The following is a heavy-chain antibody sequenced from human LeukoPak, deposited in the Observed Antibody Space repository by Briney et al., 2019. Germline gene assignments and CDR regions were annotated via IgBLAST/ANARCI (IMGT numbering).Heavy chain of an antibody. CDR1: GGSISSYY. D-gene: IGHD1-26*01. CDR3: ARHLPKWGWDY. V-gene: IGHV4-59*08. J-gene: IGHJ4*02. Sequence: SETLSLTCTVSGGSISSYYWSWIRQPPGKGLEWIGYIYYSGSTKYNPSLKSRVTISVDTSKNQFSPKLGSVTAADTAVYYCARHLPKWGWDYWGQGTLVTVSS. CDR2: IYYSGST.